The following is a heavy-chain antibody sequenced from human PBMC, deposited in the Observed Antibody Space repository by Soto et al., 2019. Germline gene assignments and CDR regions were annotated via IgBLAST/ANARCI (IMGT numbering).Heavy chain of an antibody. V-gene: IGHV1-3*01. CDR3: VRRHVSATGIDWFDP. J-gene: IGHJ5*02. CDR2: INAANGDT. Sequence: VKVSCKASGYTFTSYGIHWVRQAPGQRLEWMGWINAANGDTKYSPKFQGRVTITRDTSASTAYMELSSLRSEDTAVYYCVRRHVSATGIDWFDPWGQGTLVTVSS. CDR1: GYTFTSYG. D-gene: IGHD6-13*01.